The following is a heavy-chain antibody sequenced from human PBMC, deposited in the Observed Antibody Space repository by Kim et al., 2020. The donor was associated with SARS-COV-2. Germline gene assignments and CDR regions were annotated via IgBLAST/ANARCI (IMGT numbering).Heavy chain of an antibody. CDR3: ARLYSSSYYYFDY. J-gene: IGHJ4*02. Sequence: SETLSLTCAVSGGSISSNNWWSWVRQPPGKRLEWIGEVFHSGSTNYNPSLKSRVTISVDNSKNQFSLKLRSVTAADTAVYYCARLYSSSYYYFDYWGQGTLVTVSS. CDR2: VFHSGST. CDR1: GGSISSNNW. V-gene: IGHV4-4*02. D-gene: IGHD6-6*01.